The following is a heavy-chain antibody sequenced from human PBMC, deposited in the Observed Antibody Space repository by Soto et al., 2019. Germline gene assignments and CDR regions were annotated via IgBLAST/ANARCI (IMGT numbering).Heavy chain of an antibody. CDR2: ISSSSSYT. D-gene: IGHD3-9*01. V-gene: IGHV3-11*05. CDR1: GFTFSDYY. CDR3: ARDYAILTGYYTTGWFDP. Sequence: QVQLVESGGGLVKPGGSLRLSCAASGFTFSDYYMSWIRQAPGKGLEWVSYISSSSSYTNYADSVKGRFTISRDNAKKSLYLQMHSLRAEDTAVYYCARDYAILTGYYTTGWFDPWGQGTLVTVSS. J-gene: IGHJ5*02.